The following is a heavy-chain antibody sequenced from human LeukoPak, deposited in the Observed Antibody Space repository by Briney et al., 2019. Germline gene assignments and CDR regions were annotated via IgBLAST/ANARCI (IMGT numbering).Heavy chain of an antibody. D-gene: IGHD3-3*01. Sequence: GASVKVSCKASGYSFTSYGIGWVRQAPGQGLEWMGIINPSGGSTSYAQKFQGRVTMTRDTSTSTVYMELSSLRSEDTAVYYCARKYDFWSGYYNGYYGMDVWGQGTTVTVSS. CDR2: INPSGGST. J-gene: IGHJ6*02. V-gene: IGHV1-46*01. CDR3: ARKYDFWSGYYNGYYGMDV. CDR1: GYSFTSYG.